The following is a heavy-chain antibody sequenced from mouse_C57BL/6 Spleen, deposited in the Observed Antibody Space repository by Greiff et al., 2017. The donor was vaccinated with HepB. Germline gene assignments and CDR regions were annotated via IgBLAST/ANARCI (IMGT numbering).Heavy chain of an antibody. V-gene: IGHV5-4*01. J-gene: IGHJ2*01. Sequence: EVQRVESGGGLVKPGGSLKLSCAASGFTFSSYAMSWVRQTPEKRLEWVATISDGGSYTYYPDNVKGRFTISRDNAKNNLYLQMSHLKSEDTAMYYCARDYYGSRGDFDYWGQGTTLTVSS. D-gene: IGHD1-1*01. CDR3: ARDYYGSRGDFDY. CDR2: ISDGGSYT. CDR1: GFTFSSYA.